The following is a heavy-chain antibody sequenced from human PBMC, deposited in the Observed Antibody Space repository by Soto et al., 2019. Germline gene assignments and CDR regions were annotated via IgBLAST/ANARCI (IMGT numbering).Heavy chain of an antibody. CDR2: VYHTGDT. V-gene: IGHV4-4*02. Sequence: SVTLSLTYGVSGRTVASSRWWTGVLQSPGRGLEWIGHVYHTGDTNFNPSLQSRVTFSVDKSNNQFSLRLTSVTAADTAVYFCAREIVTAAGNNYFVPWGPGTLVTVSS. CDR3: AREIVTAAGNNYFVP. J-gene: IGHJ5*02. CDR1: GRTVASSRW. D-gene: IGHD2-21*02.